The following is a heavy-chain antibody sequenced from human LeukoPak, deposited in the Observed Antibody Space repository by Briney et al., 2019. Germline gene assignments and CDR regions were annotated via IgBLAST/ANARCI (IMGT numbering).Heavy chain of an antibody. Sequence: GGSLRLSCAASGFTFSSYAMSWVRQARGKGLEWVSGISGRGFNTYYADSVKGRFTISRDNSKNTLYLQMNSLRAEDTAVYYCAKARSRGLDYWGQGTLVTVSS. J-gene: IGHJ4*02. CDR1: GFTFSSYA. CDR3: AKARSRGLDY. V-gene: IGHV3-23*01. CDR2: ISGRGFNT.